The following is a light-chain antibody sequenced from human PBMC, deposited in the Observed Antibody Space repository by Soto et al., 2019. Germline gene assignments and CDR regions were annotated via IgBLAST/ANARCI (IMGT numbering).Light chain of an antibody. CDR3: QQYNNRPPET. V-gene: IGKV3-15*01. CDR1: QSINNN. Sequence: EIVMTQSPATLSVSPGERATLSCRASQSINNNLAWYQQKPGQAPRLLVYGASTRAAGIPARFSGSGYGTAFSLTISSRQSDDFAVYYCQQYNNRPPETFGQGPKLEIK. CDR2: GAS. J-gene: IGKJ2*01.